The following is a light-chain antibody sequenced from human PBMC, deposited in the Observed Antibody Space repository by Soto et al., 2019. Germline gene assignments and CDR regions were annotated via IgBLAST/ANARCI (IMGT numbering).Light chain of an antibody. CDR2: GAS. CDR1: QSLSRSY. CDR3: QHYDKSVIT. V-gene: IGKV3-20*01. Sequence: EIVLTQSPGTLSLSPGERATLSCRASQSLSRSYLAWYQQKPGQAPRLLIYGASSRATGVPDRFSGSASGTDFTLTISGLEPEDFAVYYCQHYDKSVITFGRGTRLEIK. J-gene: IGKJ5*01.